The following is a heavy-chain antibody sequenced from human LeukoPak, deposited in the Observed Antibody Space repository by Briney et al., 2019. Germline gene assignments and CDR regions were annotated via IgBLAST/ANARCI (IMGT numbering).Heavy chain of an antibody. CDR3: ARPNDYGDSYLDY. V-gene: IGHV3-66*01. CDR2: IYSGGST. D-gene: IGHD4-17*01. CDR1: EFSVGSNY. J-gene: IGHJ4*02. Sequence: GGSLRLSCAASEFSVGSNYMTWVRQAPGKGLEWVSLIYSGGSTYYADSVKGRFTISRDNSKNTLYLQMNSLRAEDTAVYYCARPNDYGDSYLDYWGQGTLVTVSS.